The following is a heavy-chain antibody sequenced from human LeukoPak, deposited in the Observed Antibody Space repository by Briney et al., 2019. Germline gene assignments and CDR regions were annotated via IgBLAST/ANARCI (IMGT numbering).Heavy chain of an antibody. D-gene: IGHD3-22*01. V-gene: IGHV1-18*01. CDR1: GYTLTELS. Sequence: GASVKVSCKVSGYTLTELSMHWVRRAPGQGLEWMGWISTYDGNTNYAQKLQGRGTMTTDTSTNTVYMELRSLRSDDTAVYYCARDPAVRYSDSSGFPLDFWGQGTLVTVSS. J-gene: IGHJ4*02. CDR3: ARDPAVRYSDSSGFPLDF. CDR2: ISTYDGNT.